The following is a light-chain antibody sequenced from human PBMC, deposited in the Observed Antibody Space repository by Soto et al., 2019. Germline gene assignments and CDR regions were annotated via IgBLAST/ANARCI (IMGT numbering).Light chain of an antibody. V-gene: IGKV3-11*01. CDR3: QQRSYLFT. J-gene: IGKJ3*01. Sequence: EIVVTQSPATLSLSPGERATLSCRTSQSVSSSLAWYQHRPGQAPRLLIYDASNRATGVPARFIGSGSGTDFTLTITSLQPEDSAVYYCQQRSYLFTFGRGTKVDIK. CDR2: DAS. CDR1: QSVSSS.